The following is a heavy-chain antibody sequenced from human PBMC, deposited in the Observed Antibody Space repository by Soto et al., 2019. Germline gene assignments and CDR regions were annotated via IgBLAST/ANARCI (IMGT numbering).Heavy chain of an antibody. CDR1: GFTFSSYA. V-gene: IGHV3-30-3*01. D-gene: IGHD2-2*01. J-gene: IGHJ6*01. CDR3: ARDGSRSDVVVPADTYYYYGMDV. Sequence: HPGGSLRLSCAASGFTFSSYAMHWVRQAPGKGLEWVAVISYDGSNKYYADSVKGRFTISRDNSKNTLYLQMNSLRAEDTAVYYCARDGSRSDVVVPADTYYYYGMDVWGQGTTVTVSS. CDR2: ISYDGSNK.